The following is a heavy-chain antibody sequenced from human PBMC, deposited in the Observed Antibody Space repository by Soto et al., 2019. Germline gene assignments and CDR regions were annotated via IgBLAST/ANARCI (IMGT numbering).Heavy chain of an antibody. CDR3: ATEVVVPAIDY. CDR2: ISYDGSNK. D-gene: IGHD2-21*02. J-gene: IGHJ4*02. CDR1: GFTFSSYA. V-gene: IGHV3-30-3*01. Sequence: QVQLVESGGGVVQPGRSLRLSCAASGFTFSSYAMHWVRQAPGKGLEWVAVISYDGSNKYYADSVKGRFTISRDNSKNTLYLQMNSLRAEDTAVYYCATEVVVPAIDYWGQGTLVTVSS.